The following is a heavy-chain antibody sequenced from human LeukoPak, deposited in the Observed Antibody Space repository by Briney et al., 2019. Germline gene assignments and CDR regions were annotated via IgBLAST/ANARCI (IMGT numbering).Heavy chain of an antibody. Sequence: GGSLRLSCAAPGFTFSSHAMTWVRQAPGKGLEWVSAISISGDTTYYADAVKGRFTISRDNSKNTVYLQMNSLRAEDTAVYYCANEIRPNDYWGQGTLVTVSS. CDR1: GFTFSSHA. J-gene: IGHJ4*02. CDR2: ISISGDTT. CDR3: ANEIRPNDY. V-gene: IGHV3-23*01. D-gene: IGHD4-17*01.